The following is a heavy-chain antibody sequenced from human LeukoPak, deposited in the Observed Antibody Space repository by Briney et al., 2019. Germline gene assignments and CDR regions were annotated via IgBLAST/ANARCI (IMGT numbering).Heavy chain of an antibody. CDR3: AKQGVSSGYYSPFYYYYGMDV. CDR2: ISGSGTNT. J-gene: IGHJ6*02. CDR1: GLTVSSNY. D-gene: IGHD3-22*01. Sequence: HPGGSLRLSCAASGLTVSSNYMSWVRQAPGKGLEWVSAISGSGTNTYYADSVKGRFSISRDNSKNTLYLQMNSLRAEDTAVYYCAKQGVSSGYYSPFYYYYGMDVWGQGTTVTVSS. V-gene: IGHV3-23*01.